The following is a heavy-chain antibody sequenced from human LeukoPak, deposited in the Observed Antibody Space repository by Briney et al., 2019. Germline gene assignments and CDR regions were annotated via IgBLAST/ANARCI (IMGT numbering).Heavy chain of an antibody. D-gene: IGHD4-17*01. Sequence: GGSLRLSCAASGFSFSSYAMSWVRQAPGKGLEWVDNIKQDGSEKYYVDSVKGRFTISRDNAKDSLFLQMNSLRAEDSAVYYCARTMTTVTTKGGDYWGQGTLVTVSS. CDR1: GFSFSSYA. V-gene: IGHV3-7*01. J-gene: IGHJ4*02. CDR2: IKQDGSEK. CDR3: ARTMTTVTTKGGDY.